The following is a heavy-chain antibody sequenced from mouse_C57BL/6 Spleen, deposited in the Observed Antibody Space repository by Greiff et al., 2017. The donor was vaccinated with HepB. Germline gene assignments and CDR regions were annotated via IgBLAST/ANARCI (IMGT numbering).Heavy chain of an antibody. CDR1: GYTFTDYY. D-gene: IGHD2-4*01. V-gene: IGHV1-76*01. J-gene: IGHJ4*01. CDR2: IYPGSGNT. CDR3: ARSIYYDYGEESYAMDY. Sequence: VQVVESGAELVRPGASVKLSCKASGYTFTDYYINWVKQRPGQGLEWIARIYPGSGNTYYNEKFKGKATLTAEKSSSTAYMQLSSLTSEDSAVYFCARSIYYDYGEESYAMDYWGQGTSVTVSS.